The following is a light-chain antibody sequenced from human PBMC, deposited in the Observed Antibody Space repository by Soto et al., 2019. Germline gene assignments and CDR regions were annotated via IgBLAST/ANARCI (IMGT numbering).Light chain of an antibody. V-gene: IGLV2-14*01. Sequence: QSALTQPASVSGSPGQSITISCTGTSSDVGGYNYVSWYQQHPGKAPKLMIYDVSNRPSGVPNRFSGSKSGNTASLTISGLQAEDEADYYCSSYTGTSTQVFGTGTKLTVL. CDR1: SSDVGGYNY. J-gene: IGLJ1*01. CDR3: SSYTGTSTQV. CDR2: DVS.